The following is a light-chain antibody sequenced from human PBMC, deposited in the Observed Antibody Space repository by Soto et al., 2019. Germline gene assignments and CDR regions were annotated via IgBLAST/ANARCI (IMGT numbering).Light chain of an antibody. V-gene: IGKV3-20*01. CDR3: YQFGRAPLT. J-gene: IGKJ4*01. Sequence: EIVLTQSPGILSLSPGERATLSCRASQSVSSNYLVWFQQKPGQAPRLVIYDASNRAIGIPDRFSGSGSGTDFTLPISGLEPEDFAVYYCYQFGRAPLTFGGGTKVEIK. CDR2: DAS. CDR1: QSVSSNY.